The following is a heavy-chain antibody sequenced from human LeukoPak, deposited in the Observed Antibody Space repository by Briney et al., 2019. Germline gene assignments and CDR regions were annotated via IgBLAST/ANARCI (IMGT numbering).Heavy chain of an antibody. Sequence: GGSLRLSCAASGFTFSSYAMSWVRQAPGKGLEWVSAISGSGGSTYYADSVKGRFTISRDNSKSTLYLQMNSLRAEDTAVYYCARPRDIVVVPTEWGQGTLVTVSS. CDR2: ISGSGGST. CDR3: ARPRDIVVVPTE. J-gene: IGHJ4*02. V-gene: IGHV3-23*01. CDR1: GFTFSSYA. D-gene: IGHD2-2*01.